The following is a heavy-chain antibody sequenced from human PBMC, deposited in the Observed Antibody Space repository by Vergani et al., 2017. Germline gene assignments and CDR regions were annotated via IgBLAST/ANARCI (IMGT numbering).Heavy chain of an antibody. V-gene: IGHV3-9*01. Sequence: EVQLLESGGGLVQPGGSLRLSCAASGFTFDDYAMHWVRQAPGKGLEWVSGISWNSGSIGYADSVKGRFTISRDNAKNSLYLQMNSLRAEDTALYYCAKEKSELGRWYFDLWGRGTLVTVSS. J-gene: IGHJ2*01. CDR1: GFTFDDYA. D-gene: IGHD7-27*01. CDR3: AKEKSELGRWYFDL. CDR2: ISWNSGSI.